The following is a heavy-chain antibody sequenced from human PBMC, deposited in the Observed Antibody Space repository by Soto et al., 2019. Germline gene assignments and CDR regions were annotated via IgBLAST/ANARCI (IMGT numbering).Heavy chain of an antibody. CDR2: ILSHWSTT. V-gene: IGHV3-64D*06. D-gene: IGHD6-19*01. CDR3: VKDRSLAVADIYYFDY. J-gene: IGHJ4*02. CDR1: GFTISSFG. Sequence: GRSLRLSCAGSGFTISSFGMNCCSQARRQGVEFVSAILSHWSTTYYSNSVRGRFTISRDNSKNTLYLQMSSLRADETAIYYCVKDRSLAVADIYYFDYWGQGTLVTVSS.